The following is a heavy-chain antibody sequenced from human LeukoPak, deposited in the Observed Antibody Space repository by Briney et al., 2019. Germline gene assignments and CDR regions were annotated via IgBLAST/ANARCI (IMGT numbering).Heavy chain of an antibody. CDR3: ARDLGHSSGWHGGAFDI. D-gene: IGHD6-19*01. Sequence: ASVKVSCKASGYTFTGYYMHWVRQAPGQGLEWMGWINPNSGGTNYAQKFQGRVTMTRDTSISTAYMELSRLRSDDTAVYYCARDLGHSSGWHGGAFDIWGQGTMVTVSS. CDR1: GYTFTGYY. CDR2: INPNSGGT. J-gene: IGHJ3*02. V-gene: IGHV1-2*02.